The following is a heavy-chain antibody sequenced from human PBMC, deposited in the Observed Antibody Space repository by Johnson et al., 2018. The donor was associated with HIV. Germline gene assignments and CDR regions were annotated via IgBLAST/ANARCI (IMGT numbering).Heavy chain of an antibody. CDR3: ARPTAAGTGFDAFDI. D-gene: IGHD6-13*01. V-gene: IGHV3-30*04. Sequence: QVQLVESGGGVVQPGRSLRLSCAASGFTFSSYAMHWVRQAPGKGLEWVSVISSGGDTYYADSVRGRFTISRDNSKNTLYLQMNSLRAEDTAVYYCARPTAAGTGFDAFDIWGQGTMVTDSS. J-gene: IGHJ3*02. CDR1: GFTFSSYA. CDR2: ISSGGDT.